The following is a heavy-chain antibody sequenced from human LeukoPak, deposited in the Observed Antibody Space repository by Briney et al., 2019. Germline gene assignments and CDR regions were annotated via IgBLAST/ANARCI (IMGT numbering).Heavy chain of an antibody. Sequence: AGGSLRLSCAASGFTFSSYGMRWVRQAPGKGLEWVAVISYDGSNKYYADSVKGRFTISRDNSKNTLYLQVNSLRAEDTAVYYCAKDLIPSVHQHGMDVWGKGTTVTVSS. CDR3: AKDLIPSVHQHGMDV. V-gene: IGHV3-30*18. CDR1: GFTFSSYG. CDR2: ISYDGSNK. J-gene: IGHJ6*04. D-gene: IGHD2-8*01.